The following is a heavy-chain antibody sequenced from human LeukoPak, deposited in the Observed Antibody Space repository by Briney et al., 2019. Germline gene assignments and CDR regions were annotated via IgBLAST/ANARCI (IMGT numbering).Heavy chain of an antibody. V-gene: IGHV3-48*01. D-gene: IGHD6-19*01. CDR1: KFSFQSYG. Sequence: GGSLRLSCAASKFSFQSYGMSWVRQAPGKGLEWVSGINHSGETTYYADSVKGRFTISRDNAKNSLYLQMNSLRAEDTAVYYCAREYVIGQWLVRPNDYWGQGTLVTVSS. CDR3: AREYVIGQWLVRPNDY. J-gene: IGHJ4*02. CDR2: INHSGETT.